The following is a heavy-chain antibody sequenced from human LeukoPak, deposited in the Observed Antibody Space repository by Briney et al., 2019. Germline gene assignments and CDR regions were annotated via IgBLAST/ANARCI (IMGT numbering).Heavy chain of an antibody. Sequence: GASVKVSCKASGGTFSSYAISWVRQAPGQGLEWMGGIIPIFGTANYAQEFQGRVTITTDESTSTAYMELSSLRSEDTAVYYCARDHGGDYGGNSGFAYWGQGTLVTVSS. CDR3: ARDHGGDYGGNSGFAY. V-gene: IGHV1-69*05. CDR2: IIPIFGTA. D-gene: IGHD4-23*01. J-gene: IGHJ4*02. CDR1: GGTFSSYA.